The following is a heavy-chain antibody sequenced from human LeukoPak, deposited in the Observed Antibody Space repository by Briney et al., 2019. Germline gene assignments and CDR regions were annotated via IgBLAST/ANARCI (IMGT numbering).Heavy chain of an antibody. CDR3: ARGAKYYDILTGYYTFDY. D-gene: IGHD3-9*01. V-gene: IGHV1-8*01. CDR1: GYTFTSYD. Sequence: GASVKVSCKASGYTFTSYDINWVRQATGQGLEWMGWMNPNSGNTGYAQKFQGRVTMTRNTSISTAYMELSSLRSEDTAVHYCARGAKYYDILTGYYTFDYWGQGTLVTVSS. CDR2: MNPNSGNT. J-gene: IGHJ4*02.